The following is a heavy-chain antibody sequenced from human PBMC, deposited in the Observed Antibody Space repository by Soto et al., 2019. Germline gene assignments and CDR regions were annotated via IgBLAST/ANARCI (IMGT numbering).Heavy chain of an antibody. CDR2: ISSSGSTI. CDR1: GFTFSSYE. J-gene: IGHJ6*01. V-gene: IGHV3-48*03. CDR3: ARDLDGYDYYYYGMDV. D-gene: IGHD5-12*01. Sequence: PGGSLRLSCAASGFTFSSYEMNWVRQAPGKGLEWVSYISSSGSTIYYADSVKGRFTISRDNAKNSLYLQMNSLRAEDTAVYYCARDLDGYDYYYYGMDVWGQGNTVTVSS.